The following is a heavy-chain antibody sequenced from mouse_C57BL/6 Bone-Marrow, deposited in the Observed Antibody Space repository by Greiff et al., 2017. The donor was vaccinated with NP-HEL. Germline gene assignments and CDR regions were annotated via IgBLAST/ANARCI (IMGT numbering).Heavy chain of an antibody. CDR2: ISYDGSN. D-gene: IGHD2-1*01. V-gene: IGHV3-6*01. J-gene: IGHJ2*01. CDR1: GYSITSGYY. CDR3: ASRGNLDY. Sequence: EVKLMESGLGLVKPSQSLSLTCSVTGYSITSGYYWNWIRQFPGNKLEWMGYISYDGSNNYNPSLKNRISITRDTSKNQFFLKLNSVTTEDTATYYCASRGNLDYWGQGTTLTVSS.